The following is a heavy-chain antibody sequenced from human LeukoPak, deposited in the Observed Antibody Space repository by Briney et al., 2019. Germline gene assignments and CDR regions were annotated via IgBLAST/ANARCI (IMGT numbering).Heavy chain of an antibody. D-gene: IGHD5-18*01. J-gene: IGHJ4*02. Sequence: PGGSLRLSCAAAGFIFSSYNMSWGRQAPGKRLGWASSISSSNSSIYYAASVKGRFTISRDNAKNSLYLQMNSLRAGDTAVYYCARERGYSYGYGDYWGQGTLVTVSS. CDR3: ARERGYSYGYGDY. CDR2: ISSSNSSI. CDR1: GFIFSSYN. V-gene: IGHV3-21*01.